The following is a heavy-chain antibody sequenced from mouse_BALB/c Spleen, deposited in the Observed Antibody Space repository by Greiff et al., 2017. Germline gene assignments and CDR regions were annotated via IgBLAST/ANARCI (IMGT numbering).Heavy chain of an antibody. CDR1: GFTFTDYY. D-gene: IGHD2-14*01. CDR3: ARGSRYGSFAY. CDR2: IRNKANGYTT. Sequence: EVMLVESGGGLVQPGGSLRLSCATSGFTFTDYYMSWVRQPPGKALEWLGFIRNKANGYTTEYSASVKGRFTISRDNSQSILYLQMNTLRAEDSAAYYCARGSRYGSFAYWGQGTLVTVSA. V-gene: IGHV7-3*02. J-gene: IGHJ3*01.